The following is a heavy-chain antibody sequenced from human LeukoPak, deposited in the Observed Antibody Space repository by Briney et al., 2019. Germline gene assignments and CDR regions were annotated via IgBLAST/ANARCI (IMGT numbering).Heavy chain of an antibody. CDR1: GFTFSSYS. CDR3: AREPSTLYAYYYYYMDV. V-gene: IGHV3-30*03. D-gene: IGHD2-2*01. Sequence: GGSLRLSCAASGFTFSSYSMNWVRQAPGKGLEWVAIISYDGSNKYYADSVKGRFTISRDNSKNTLYLQMNSLRAEDTAVYYCAREPSTLYAYYYYYMDVWGKGTTVTVSS. CDR2: ISYDGSNK. J-gene: IGHJ6*03.